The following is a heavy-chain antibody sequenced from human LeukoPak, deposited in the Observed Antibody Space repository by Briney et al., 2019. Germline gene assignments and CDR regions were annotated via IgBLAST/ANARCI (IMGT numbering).Heavy chain of an antibody. CDR1: GFTFSSYS. CDR3: ARDDYGDLWWYFDY. J-gene: IGHJ4*02. CDR2: ISSSSSYI. D-gene: IGHD4-17*01. Sequence: PVGSLTLSCAASGFTFSSYSMNWVRQAPGKGLEWVSSISSSSSYIYYADSVKGRFTISRDNAKNSLYLQMNSLRAEDTAVYYCARDDYGDLWWYFDYWGQETLVTVSS. V-gene: IGHV3-21*01.